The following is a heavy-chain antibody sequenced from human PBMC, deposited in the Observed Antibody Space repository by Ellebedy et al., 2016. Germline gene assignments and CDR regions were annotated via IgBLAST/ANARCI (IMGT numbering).Heavy chain of an antibody. Sequence: ASVKVSXKASGYTFTSYAMHWVRQAPGQRLEWMGWINAGNGNTKYSQKFQGRVTITRDTSASTAYMELSSLRSEDAAVYYCARLSLDEAFDIWGQGTMVTVSS. D-gene: IGHD3-16*02. J-gene: IGHJ3*02. CDR2: INAGNGNT. CDR1: GYTFTSYA. CDR3: ARLSLDEAFDI. V-gene: IGHV1-3*01.